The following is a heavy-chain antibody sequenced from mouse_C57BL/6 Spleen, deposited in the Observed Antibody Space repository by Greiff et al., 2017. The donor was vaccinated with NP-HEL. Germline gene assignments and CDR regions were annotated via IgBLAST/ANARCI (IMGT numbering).Heavy chain of an antibody. V-gene: IGHV1-52*01. CDR1: GYTFTSYW. Sequence: VQLQQPGAELVRPGSSVKLSCKASGYTFTSYWMHWVQQRPIQGLEWIGNIDPSDSETHYNQKFKDKATLTVDKSSSTAYMQLSSLTSEDSAVYYCARREDSSGAWFAYWGQGTLVTVSA. D-gene: IGHD3-2*02. J-gene: IGHJ3*01. CDR3: ARREDSSGAWFAY. CDR2: IDPSDSET.